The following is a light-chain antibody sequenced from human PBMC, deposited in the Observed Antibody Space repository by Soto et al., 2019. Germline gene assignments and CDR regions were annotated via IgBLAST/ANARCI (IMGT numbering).Light chain of an antibody. CDR2: DAS. J-gene: IGKJ3*01. CDR3: QQHYIVFT. Sequence: DIQMTQSPSSLSASVGDRVTITCQASQDISNSLNWYQQKPGRAPQLLIHDASNLETGVPSRFSGSGSGTEFTFTISSLQPEDTGTYYCQQHYIVFTFGPGTKVDIK. CDR1: QDISNS. V-gene: IGKV1-33*01.